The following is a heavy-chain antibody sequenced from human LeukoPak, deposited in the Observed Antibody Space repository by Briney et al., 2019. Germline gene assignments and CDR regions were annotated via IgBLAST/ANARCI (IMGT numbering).Heavy chain of an antibody. CDR3: ARRNYNCDSSGYYSRPFDAFDI. J-gene: IGHJ3*02. V-gene: IGHV3-23*01. CDR2: ISGSGGST. Sequence: PGGSLRLSCAASGFTFSTYAMSWVRQAPGKGLEWVSAISGSGGSTYYADSVQGRFTISRDNSKNTLYLQMNSLRAEDTAVYYCARRNYNCDSSGYYSRPFDAFDIWGQGTMVTVSS. D-gene: IGHD3-22*01. CDR1: GFTFSTYA.